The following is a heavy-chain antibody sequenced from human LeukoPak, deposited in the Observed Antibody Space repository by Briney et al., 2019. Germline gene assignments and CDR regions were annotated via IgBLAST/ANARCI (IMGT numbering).Heavy chain of an antibody. CDR1: GFTFSTYA. D-gene: IGHD2-2*01. J-gene: IGHJ4*02. CDR2: ISYDGSNK. V-gene: IGHV3-30-3*01. Sequence: GRSLRLSCAASGFTFSTYAMHWVRLAPGKGLEWVAVISYDGSNKYYADSVKGRFTISRDNSKNTLYLQMNSLRAEDTAVYYCAKGYCSSTSCASLDYWGQGTLVTVSS. CDR3: AKGYCSSTSCASLDY.